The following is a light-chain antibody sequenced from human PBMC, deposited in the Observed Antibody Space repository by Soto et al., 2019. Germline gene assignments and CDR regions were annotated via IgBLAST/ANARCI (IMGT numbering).Light chain of an antibody. J-gene: IGKJ1*01. V-gene: IGKV3-20*01. CDR2: GAS. Sequence: EIVLTQPPGTLSLSPGERATISCRASQSVSSSYLAWYQQKPGQAPRLLIYGASSRATGIPDRFSGSGSGTDFTLTISRLEPEDFAVYYCQQYGSSRWTFGQGTKVDIK. CDR3: QQYGSSRWT. CDR1: QSVSSSY.